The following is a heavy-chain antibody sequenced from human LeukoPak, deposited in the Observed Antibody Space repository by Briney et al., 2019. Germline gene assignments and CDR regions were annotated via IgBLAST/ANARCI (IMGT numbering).Heavy chain of an antibody. Sequence: GGSLRLSCAASGFTFSSYSLNWVRQAPGRGLEWVSCISTSGTTTYYADSVKGRFIISRDNAKNSVYLQMDSLRAEGTAVYYCTRDVVSLDWLLHMGSFDSWGQGTLVTVSS. D-gene: IGHD3-9*01. CDR2: ISTSGTTT. J-gene: IGHJ4*02. CDR1: GFTFSSYS. V-gene: IGHV3-48*04. CDR3: TRDVVSLDWLLHMGSFDS.